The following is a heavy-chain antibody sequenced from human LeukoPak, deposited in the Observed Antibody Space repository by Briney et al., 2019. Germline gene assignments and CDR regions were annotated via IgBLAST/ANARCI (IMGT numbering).Heavy chain of an antibody. J-gene: IGHJ4*02. CDR1: GGTFSIYT. Sequence: ASVKVSCRASGGTFSIYTISWVRQAPGQGLEWMGRIIPILGIANYAQKFQGRVTITADKSTSTAYMELSSLRSEDTAVYYCASPGFYDSSGNGEGYWGQGTLVTVSS. CDR2: IIPILGIA. V-gene: IGHV1-69*02. D-gene: IGHD3-22*01. CDR3: ASPGFYDSSGNGEGY.